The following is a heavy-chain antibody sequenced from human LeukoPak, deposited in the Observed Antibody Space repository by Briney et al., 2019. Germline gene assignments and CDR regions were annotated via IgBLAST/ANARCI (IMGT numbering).Heavy chain of an antibody. CDR1: GGSISSGGYY. V-gene: IGHV4-31*03. Sequence: SQTLSLTCTVSGGSISSGGYYWSWIRQHPGKGLEWIGYIYYSGSTYYNPSLKSRVTISVDTSKNQFSLKLSSVTAADTAVYYCARDTEIVVVPAAISLFDYWGQGTLVTVSS. CDR3: ARDTEIVVVPAAISLFDY. CDR2: IYYSGST. D-gene: IGHD2-2*01. J-gene: IGHJ4*02.